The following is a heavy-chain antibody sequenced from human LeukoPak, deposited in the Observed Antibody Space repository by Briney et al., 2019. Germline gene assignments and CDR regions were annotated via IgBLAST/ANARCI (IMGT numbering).Heavy chain of an antibody. CDR3: ARHLSRPIQLWSRGYNWFDP. CDR1: GGSFSGYY. J-gene: IGHJ5*02. Sequence: SETLSLTCAVYGGSFSGYYWSWIRQPPGKGLEWIGEINHSGSTNYNPSLKSRVTISVDTSKNQFSLKLSSVTAADTAVYYCARHLSRPIQLWSRGYNWFDPWGQGTLVTVSS. D-gene: IGHD5-18*01. V-gene: IGHV4-34*01. CDR2: INHSGST.